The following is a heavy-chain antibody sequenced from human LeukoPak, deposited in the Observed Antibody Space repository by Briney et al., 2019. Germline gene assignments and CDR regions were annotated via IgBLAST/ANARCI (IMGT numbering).Heavy chain of an antibody. D-gene: IGHD3-9*01. Sequence: GGSLRLSCAASGFTFSSYSMNWVRQAPGKGLEWVSSIVGSSSYIYYADSVKGRFTISRDDAQNSLYLQMNSLRAEDTALYYCASRYFGWSPFDYWGQGTLVTVSS. J-gene: IGHJ4*02. V-gene: IGHV3-21*01. CDR2: IVGSSSYI. CDR1: GFTFSSYS. CDR3: ASRYFGWSPFDY.